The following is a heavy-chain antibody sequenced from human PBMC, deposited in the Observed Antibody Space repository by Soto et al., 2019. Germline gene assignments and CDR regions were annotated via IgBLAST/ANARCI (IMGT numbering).Heavy chain of an antibody. CDR2: ISSSSSYI. CDR3: ARGLITMVRGVISWFDP. J-gene: IGHJ5*02. Sequence: GGSLRLSCAASGFTFSSYSMNWVRQAPGKGLEWVSSISSSSSYIYYADSVKGRFTISRDNAKNSLYLQMNSLRAEDTAVYYCARGLITMVRGVISWFDPWGQGTLVTVSS. CDR1: GFTFSSYS. V-gene: IGHV3-21*01. D-gene: IGHD3-10*01.